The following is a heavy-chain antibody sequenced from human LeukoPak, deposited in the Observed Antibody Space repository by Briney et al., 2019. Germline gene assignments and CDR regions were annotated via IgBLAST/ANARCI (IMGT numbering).Heavy chain of an antibody. V-gene: IGHV1-2*02. CDR3: AREGSSSWSNWFDP. J-gene: IGHJ5*02. D-gene: IGHD6-13*01. CDR2: INPNSGGT. Sequence: ASVKVSCKASGYTFTGYYMHWVRQAPGQGLEWMGWINPNSGGTNYAQKFQGRVTMTRDTSISTAYMELSRLRSDDTAVYYCAREGSSSWSNWFDPWGQGTLVTVSS. CDR1: GYTFTGYY.